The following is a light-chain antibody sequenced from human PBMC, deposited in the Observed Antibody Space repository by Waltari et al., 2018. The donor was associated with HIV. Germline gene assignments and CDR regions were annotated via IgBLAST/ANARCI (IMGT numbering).Light chain of an antibody. CDR2: DVS. Sequence: QSALTQPPSVSGSLGQSVTISCTVTSSDVGNYNEVSWYQQSPGTAPKLMIYDVSNRPSGVPYRFSGSKSGNTASLTISGLQAEDEADYYCSSFTTSITVVFGGGTKLTVL. J-gene: IGLJ2*01. V-gene: IGLV2-18*02. CDR1: SSDVGNYNE. CDR3: SSFTTSITVV.